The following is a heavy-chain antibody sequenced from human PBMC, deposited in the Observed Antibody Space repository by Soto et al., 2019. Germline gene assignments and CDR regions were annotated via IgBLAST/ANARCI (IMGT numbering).Heavy chain of an antibody. CDR3: ARGSGSSNWYRNWFDP. V-gene: IGHV5-51*01. D-gene: IGHD6-13*01. CDR2: IYPGDSDT. J-gene: IGHJ5*02. CDR1: GYSFTTHW. Sequence: PGESLKISCKGSGYSFTTHWIGWVRQMPGKGLEWMGIIYPGDSDTIYSPSFQGQVTISADKSISTTYLQWSSLRASDTAMYYCARGSGSSNWYRNWFDPWGLGTLVTVSS.